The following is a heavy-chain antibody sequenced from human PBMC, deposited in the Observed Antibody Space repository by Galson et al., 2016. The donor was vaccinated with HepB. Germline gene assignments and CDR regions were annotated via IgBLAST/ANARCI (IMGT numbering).Heavy chain of an antibody. J-gene: IGHJ4*02. Sequence: SLRLSCAASGFTVSKSAMNWVRQAPGKGLEGVSSMSGSGGSIYFADSEQGRLTISRDNSKDTLYLQMNSLRAEDTAVYYFAKDYGDCSGGLCYSPTLFDYWGQGTLVTVSS. CDR2: MSGSGGSI. D-gene: IGHD2-15*01. CDR1: GFTVSKSA. CDR3: AKDYGDCSGGLCYSPTLFDY. V-gene: IGHV3-23*01.